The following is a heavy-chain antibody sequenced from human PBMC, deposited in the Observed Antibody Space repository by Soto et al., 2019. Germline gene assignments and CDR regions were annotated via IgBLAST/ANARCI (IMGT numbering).Heavy chain of an antibody. CDR3: ATSTLTDAFNI. CDR1: RFSFSDYG. V-gene: IGHV3-30*02. J-gene: IGHJ3*02. Sequence: QVQLVESGGGVVQPGGSRRLSCEASRFSFSDYGMHWVRQAPGKGLEWVALIRDDGSATYYSDSVKGRFAISRDNSKNTLCLHMNRLSAEATAVYYCATSTLTDAFNIRGQGTMVSVPS. CDR2: IRDDGSAT.